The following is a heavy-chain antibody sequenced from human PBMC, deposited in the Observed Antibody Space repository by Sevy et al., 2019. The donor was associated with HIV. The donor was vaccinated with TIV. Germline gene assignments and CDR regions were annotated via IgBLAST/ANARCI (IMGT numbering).Heavy chain of an antibody. J-gene: IGHJ4*02. CDR2: INPKTGAT. Sequence: ASVKVSCKASGYTFSDYYLHWLRLAPGQGFEWMGWINPKTGATKYAQRFQGRVTLSRDTSITTAYMELSSLRSDDAALFYCARDLVRDDYSYGAFEYWGQGTLVTVS. V-gene: IGHV1-2*02. CDR1: GYTFSDYY. CDR3: ARDLVRDDYSYGAFEY. D-gene: IGHD5-18*01.